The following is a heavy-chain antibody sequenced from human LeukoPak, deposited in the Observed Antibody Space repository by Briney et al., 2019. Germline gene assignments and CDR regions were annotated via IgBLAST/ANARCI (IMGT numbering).Heavy chain of an antibody. CDR3: ARAQGYFDWLLFTFDY. D-gene: IGHD3-9*01. J-gene: IGHJ4*02. CDR2: IYYSGST. CDR1: GGSISSYY. Sequence: SETLSLTCTVSGGSISSYYWSWIRQPPGKGLEWIGYIYYSGSTNYNPSLKSRATISVDTSKNQFSLKLSSVTAADTAVYYCARAQGYFDWLLFTFDYWGQGTLVTVSS. V-gene: IGHV4-59*08.